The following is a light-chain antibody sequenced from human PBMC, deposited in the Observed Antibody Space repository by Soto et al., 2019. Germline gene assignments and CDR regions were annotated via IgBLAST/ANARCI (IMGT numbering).Light chain of an antibody. V-gene: IGLV2-14*01. Sequence: QSVLTQPASVSGSPGQSITISCTGTSSDVGGYNYVSWYQQHPGKAPKLMIYDVSNWPSGVSNRFSGSKSGNTASLTISGLQSEDEADYYCSAYTSRSTYVVFGGGTKLTVL. CDR2: DVS. CDR1: SSDVGGYNY. J-gene: IGLJ2*01. CDR3: SAYTSRSTYVV.